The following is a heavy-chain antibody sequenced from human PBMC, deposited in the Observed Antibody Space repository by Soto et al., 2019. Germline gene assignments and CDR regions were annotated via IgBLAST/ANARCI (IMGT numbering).Heavy chain of an antibody. J-gene: IGHJ6*01. CDR1: GGTFSSYA. CDR3: ARDVGWSGYYGTYYGMEV. Sequence: SVKVSCKASGGTFSSYAISWVRQAPGQGLEWMGGIIPIFGTANYAQKFQGRVTITADKSTSTAYMELSSLRSEDTAVYYCARDVGWSGYYGTYYGMEVWGQGTTVMVSS. D-gene: IGHD3-3*01. CDR2: IIPIFGTA. V-gene: IGHV1-69*06.